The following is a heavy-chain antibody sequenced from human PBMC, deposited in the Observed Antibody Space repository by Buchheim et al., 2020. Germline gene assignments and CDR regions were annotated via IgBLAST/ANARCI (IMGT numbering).Heavy chain of an antibody. D-gene: IGHD2-21*01. CDR2: INPDGNEK. V-gene: IGHV3-7*01. Sequence: EVQLVESGGDLVQPGGSLRLSCAASGLTFSSCWMNWVRQTPGKGLEWVANINPDGNEKSYVDSVKGRFTISRDNAKSALYLQMYGRSAEDTVVYYCACGVSTLNYGGQGPL. CDR1: GLTFSSCW. J-gene: IGHJ4*02. CDR3: ACGVSTLNY.